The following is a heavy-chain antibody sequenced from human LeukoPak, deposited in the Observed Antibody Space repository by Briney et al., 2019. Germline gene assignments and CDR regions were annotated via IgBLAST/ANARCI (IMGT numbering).Heavy chain of an antibody. V-gene: IGHV3-23*01. CDR3: AKDSFDGDYNFDC. CDR2: LNNYGSRT. Sequence: PGGSLRLSCAASGFAFENYAMSGVRQAPGKGLEWVSTLNNYGSRTYYADSVKGRFTISRDNSKNTLYLQLNSLRAEDTAVYYCAKDSFDGDYNFDCWGQGTLVTVSS. J-gene: IGHJ4*02. CDR1: GFAFENYA. D-gene: IGHD4-17*01.